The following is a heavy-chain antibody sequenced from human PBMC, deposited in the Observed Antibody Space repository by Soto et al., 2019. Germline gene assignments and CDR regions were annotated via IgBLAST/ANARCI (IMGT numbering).Heavy chain of an antibody. CDR1: RYTFTNFY. D-gene: IGHD1-26*01. J-gene: IGHJ6*02. V-gene: IGHV1-46*01. Sequence: ASVKVSCKASRYTFTNFYIHWLRQAPGQGLEWMGIINPSGGSTTYPQKFQGRVTMTRDTSTSTVQMELITLRSEDTAVYYCERSQVGRPLDVWGPGTTVTFYS. CDR2: INPSGGST. CDR3: ERSQVGRPLDV.